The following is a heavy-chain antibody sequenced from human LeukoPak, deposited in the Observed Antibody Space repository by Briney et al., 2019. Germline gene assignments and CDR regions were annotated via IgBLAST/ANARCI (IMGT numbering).Heavy chain of an antibody. CDR3: AINPNSYYYGSGSYYLNDY. D-gene: IGHD3-10*01. CDR2: ISSSGSTI. CDR1: GFTFSSYE. V-gene: IGHV3-48*03. Sequence: PGGSLRLSCAASGFTFSSYEMNWVRQAPGKGLEWVSYISSSGSTIYYADSVKGRFTISRDNAKNSLYLQMNSLRAEDTAVYYCAINPNSYYYGSGSYYLNDYWGQGTLVTVSS. J-gene: IGHJ4*02.